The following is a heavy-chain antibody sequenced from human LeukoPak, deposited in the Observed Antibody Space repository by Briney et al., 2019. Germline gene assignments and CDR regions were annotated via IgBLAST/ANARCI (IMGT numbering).Heavy chain of an antibody. CDR2: ISYDGSNK. CDR3: ARDPPEATGMD. CDR1: GFTFSSYA. V-gene: IGHV3-30-3*01. D-gene: IGHD5-24*01. Sequence: GGSLRLSCAASGFTFSSYAMLWVRQAPGKGLEWVAVISYDGSNKYYADSVKGRFTISRDNSKNTLYLQMNSLRAEDTAVYYCARDPPEATGMDWGQGTLVTVSS. J-gene: IGHJ4*02.